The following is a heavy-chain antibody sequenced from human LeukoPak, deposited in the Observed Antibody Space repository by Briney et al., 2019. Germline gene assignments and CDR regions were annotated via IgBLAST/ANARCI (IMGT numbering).Heavy chain of an antibody. V-gene: IGHV4-61*05. Sequence: SETLSLTCTVSGGSISSSSYYWGWIRQPPGKGLEWIGYIYYSGSTNYNPSLKSRVTISVDTSKNQFSLKLSSVTAADTAVYYCARVRKIAPRGAFDIWGQGTMVTVSS. CDR1: GGSISSSSYY. CDR3: ARVRKIAPRGAFDI. D-gene: IGHD6-13*01. J-gene: IGHJ3*02. CDR2: IYYSGST.